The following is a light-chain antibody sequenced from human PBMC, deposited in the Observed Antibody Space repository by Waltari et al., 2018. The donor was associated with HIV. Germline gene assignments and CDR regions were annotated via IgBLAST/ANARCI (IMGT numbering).Light chain of an antibody. CDR2: DAS. V-gene: IGKV3-15*01. CDR3: QQYKNWPPLT. CDR1: QSISIN. J-gene: IGKJ1*01. Sequence: EIVMTLSLATLSVSPGDRGTLSCRASQSISINLAWYQQKPGQAPRLLIHDASTRATGIPARFRGTGSGTEFTLTISGLQSEDLAVYYCQQYKNWPPLTFGQGTKVEIK.